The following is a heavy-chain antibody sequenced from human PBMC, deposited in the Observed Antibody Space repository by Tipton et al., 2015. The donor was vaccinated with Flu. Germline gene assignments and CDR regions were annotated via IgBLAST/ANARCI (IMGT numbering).Heavy chain of an antibody. Sequence: SLRLSCKASGFDFSVYGMHWVRQAPGKGLEWVAVISYDGINKCYTDSVKGRFTISRDNSKSTVFLQMSSLRGDDTAVYYCARDEFYHGLGRSLGYFDPWGQGTLVTVSS. J-gene: IGHJ5*02. CDR3: ARDEFYHGLGRSLGYFDP. D-gene: IGHD3-10*01. CDR1: GFDFSVYG. V-gene: IGHV3-30*19. CDR2: ISYDGINK.